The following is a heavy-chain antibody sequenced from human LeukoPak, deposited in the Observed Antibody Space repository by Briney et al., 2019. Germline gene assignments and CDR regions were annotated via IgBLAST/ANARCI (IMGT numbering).Heavy chain of an antibody. J-gene: IGHJ4*02. CDR2: IWYDGSNK. CDR1: GFTFSSYG. V-gene: IGHV3-33*06. Sequence: GGSLRLSCAASGFTFSSYGMHWVRQAPGKGLEWVAVIWYDGSNKYYADSVKGRFTISRDNSKNTLYLQMNSLRAEDTAVYYCAKSSLFAAMVSFDYWGQGTLVTVSS. D-gene: IGHD5-18*01. CDR3: AKSSLFAAMVSFDY.